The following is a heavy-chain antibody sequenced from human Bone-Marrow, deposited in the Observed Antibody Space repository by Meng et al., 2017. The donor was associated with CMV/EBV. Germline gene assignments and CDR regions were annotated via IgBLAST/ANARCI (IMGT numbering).Heavy chain of an antibody. CDR3: ARDLWSHLTSGSYFYNGMDV. V-gene: IGHV3-30*04. D-gene: IGHD1-26*01. CDR2: ISYDGRNK. J-gene: IGHJ6*02. Sequence: GESLKISCAASGFTFSSYAMSWVRQAPGKGLEWLAVISYDGRNKYYGDSVKGRITISRDNSKNTVYLQMNSLRTEDTAVYYCARDLWSHLTSGSYFYNGMDVWGQGTTVTVSS. CDR1: GFTFSSYA.